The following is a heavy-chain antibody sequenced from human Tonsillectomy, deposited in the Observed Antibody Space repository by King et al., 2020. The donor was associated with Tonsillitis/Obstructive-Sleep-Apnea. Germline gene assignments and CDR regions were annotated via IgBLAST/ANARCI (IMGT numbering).Heavy chain of an antibody. CDR1: GFTFSRYW. V-gene: IGHV3-74*01. CDR2: INSDGSST. J-gene: IGHJ6*02. Sequence: VQLVESGGGLVQPGGSLRLSCAASGFTFSRYWMHWVRQAPGKGLVWVSGINSDGSSTSYAESVKGRFTISRDNAKNTLYLQMNSLRAEDTAVYYCASETGCPYTFCGMDVWGQGTPGTVSS. D-gene: IGHD1-14*01. CDR3: ASETGCPYTFCGMDV.